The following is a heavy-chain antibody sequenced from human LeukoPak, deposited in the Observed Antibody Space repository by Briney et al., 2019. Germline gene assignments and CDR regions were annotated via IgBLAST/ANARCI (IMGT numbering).Heavy chain of an antibody. CDR2: IYYSGST. D-gene: IGHD2-2*01. J-gene: IGHJ4*02. Sequence: SETLSLTCTVSGGSISSSSYYWGWIRQPPGKGLEWIGSIYYSGSTYYNPSLKSRVTISVDTSKNQFSLKLSSVTAADTAVYYCAREVYCSSTSCYSNSEDYFDYWGQGTLVTVSS. CDR1: GGSISSSSYY. CDR3: AREVYCSSTSCYSNSEDYFDY. V-gene: IGHV4-39*07.